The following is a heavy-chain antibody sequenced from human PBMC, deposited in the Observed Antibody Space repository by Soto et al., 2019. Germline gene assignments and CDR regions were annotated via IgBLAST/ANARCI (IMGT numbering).Heavy chain of an antibody. CDR2: ISRTSSAR. CDR1: GFTFSVHS. CDR3: ARASDIYYGMDV. D-gene: IGHD3-9*01. V-gene: IGHV3-48*02. Sequence: DVQLVESGGGFIQPGASLRLSCAASGFTFSVHSMNWVRRAPGKGLEWVSYISRTSSARYYADSVRGRFTISRDNAKYSLYLPMNSLTDEDTAVYYCARASDIYYGMDVWGQGTTVTVSS. J-gene: IGHJ6*02.